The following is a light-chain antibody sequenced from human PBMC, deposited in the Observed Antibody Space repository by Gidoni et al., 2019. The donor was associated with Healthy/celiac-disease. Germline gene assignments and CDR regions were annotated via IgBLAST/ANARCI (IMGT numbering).Light chain of an antibody. J-gene: IGKJ3*01. CDR1: QSVLYSSNNKSF. V-gene: IGKV4-1*01. CDR3: QQYFNTPLFT. Sequence: DIVMTQSPDSLAVSLGERATINCKSSQSVLYSSNNKSFLAWYQQKPGQPPKLLIYWASTRESGVPDRFSGSGSGTDFTLTISSLQAEDVAVYYCQQYFNTPLFTFGPGTKVEIK. CDR2: WAS.